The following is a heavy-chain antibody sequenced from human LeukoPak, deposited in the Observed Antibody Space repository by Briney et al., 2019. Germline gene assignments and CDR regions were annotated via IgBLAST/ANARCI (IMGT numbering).Heavy chain of an antibody. D-gene: IGHD2-2*01. CDR1: GFTFSGYY. J-gene: IGHJ6*03. CDR2: INPRGSTI. Sequence: GGALRLSCEGSGFTFSGYYMGWIRQAPGKGVEGVSYINPRGSTIYYADSVKGRFTNSRDNAKKSLDLQMYSLRAEDTAVYYCARVRGSGFCSGSSCAKDPGYYYYMDVWGKGTTVTVSS. CDR3: ARVRGSGFCSGSSCAKDPGYYYYMDV. V-gene: IGHV3-11*01.